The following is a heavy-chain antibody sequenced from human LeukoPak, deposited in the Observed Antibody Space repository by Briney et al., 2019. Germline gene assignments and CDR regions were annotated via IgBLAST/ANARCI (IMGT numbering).Heavy chain of an antibody. D-gene: IGHD3-16*01. J-gene: IGHJ3*02. CDR2: IRRGANSYTT. CDR3: SRDGGEGGNSAFDI. Sequence: GGSLRLSCAASGFTFSDYILDWVRQAPGKGLEWVGRIRRGANSYTTEYAASVKGRFTISRDDSKNSLYLPMNSLKPEDTALYHCSRDGGEGGNSAFDIWGQGTMVTVSS. V-gene: IGHV3-72*01. CDR1: GFTFSDYI.